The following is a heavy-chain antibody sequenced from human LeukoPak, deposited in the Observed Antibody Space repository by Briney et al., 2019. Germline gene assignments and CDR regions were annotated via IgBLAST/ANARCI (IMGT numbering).Heavy chain of an antibody. CDR3: ARDIWDHTGIAVAGTYDY. CDR1: GGSIGSSSYY. Sequence: SETLSLTCTVSGGSIGSSSYYWGWIRQPPGKGLEWIGSIYYSGSTYYNLSLKSRATISVDTSENQFSLKLSSVTAADTAVYYCARDIWDHTGIAVAGTYDYWGQGTLVTVSS. D-gene: IGHD6-19*01. J-gene: IGHJ4*02. CDR2: IYYSGST. V-gene: IGHV4-39*07.